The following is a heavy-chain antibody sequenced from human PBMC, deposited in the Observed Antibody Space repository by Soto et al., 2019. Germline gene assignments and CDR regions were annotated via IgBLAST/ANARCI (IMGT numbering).Heavy chain of an antibody. V-gene: IGHV6-1*01. J-gene: IGHJ4*02. CDR2: AYYRSKWYI. CDR3: ARNSPVSSSSFGY. D-gene: IGHD6-6*01. Sequence: PSQTLSLTCAISGDTVSSDSASWNWIRQSPSKGLEWLGRAYYRSKWYIEYAPSVQSRITINPDTSENQFSLQLNSVTPEDTAVYYCARNSPVSSSSFGYWGQGTLVTVSS. CDR1: GDTVSSDSAS.